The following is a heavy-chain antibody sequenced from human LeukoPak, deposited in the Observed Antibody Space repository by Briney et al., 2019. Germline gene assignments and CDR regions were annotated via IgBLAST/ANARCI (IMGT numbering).Heavy chain of an antibody. D-gene: IGHD1-7*01. J-gene: IGHJ4*02. CDR3: ARDLRNYIFDY. V-gene: IGHV3-21*01. CDR2: ISSSSSYI. Sequence: GGSLRLSCAASGFTFSSYSMNWVRQAPGKGLEWVSSISSSSSYIYYADSVKGRFTISRDNAKNSLYLQMNSLRAGDTAVYYCARDLRNYIFDYWGQGTLVTVSS. CDR1: GFTFSSYS.